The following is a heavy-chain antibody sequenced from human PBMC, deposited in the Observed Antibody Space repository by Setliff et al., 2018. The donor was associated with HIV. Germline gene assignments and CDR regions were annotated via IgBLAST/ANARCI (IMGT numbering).Heavy chain of an antibody. CDR3: ARGGYCNSDNCDRGRNFDY. J-gene: IGHJ4*02. D-gene: IGHD2-15*01. Sequence: SETLSLTCAVYSGSFTGYYWTWIRQPPGKGLEWIGEINRFGITNYNPSLKSRPTLSVDTSKNQFSLNVNSVTAADTAVYYCARGGYCNSDNCDRGRNFDYWSQGMLVTVSS. V-gene: IGHV4-34*01. CDR2: INRFGIT. CDR1: SGSFTGYY.